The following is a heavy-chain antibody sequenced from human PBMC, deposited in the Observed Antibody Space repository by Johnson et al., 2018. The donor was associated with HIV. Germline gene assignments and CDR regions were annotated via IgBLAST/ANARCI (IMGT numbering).Heavy chain of an antibody. D-gene: IGHD6-13*01. CDR3: ATGASSTWSLGALDI. CDR2: INCNGGSL. Sequence: LMLVEAGGGVVRPGGSLRLSCAASGFIFDYYAMSWVRQTPVKGLALVPGINCNGGSLGYSYSMTGQFSIARDNAKNSLHLQMNSLRAEDTAVYYCATGASSTWSLGALDIWGQGTMVTVSS. J-gene: IGHJ3*02. V-gene: IGHV3-20*04. CDR1: GFIFDYYA.